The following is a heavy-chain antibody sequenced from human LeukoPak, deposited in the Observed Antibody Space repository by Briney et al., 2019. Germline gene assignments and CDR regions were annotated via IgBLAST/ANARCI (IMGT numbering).Heavy chain of an antibody. V-gene: IGHV1-2*02. D-gene: IGHD6-19*01. CDR3: ARAAVAGMFHFDY. CDR2: INPNSGGT. CDR1: GYTFTGYY. J-gene: IGHJ4*02. Sequence: DSVTVSCKASGYTFTGYYMHWVRQAPGQGLEWVGWINPNSGGTNYAQKFQGRVTMTRDTSISTAYMELSRLRSDDTAVYYCARAAVAGMFHFDYWGQGTLVTVSS.